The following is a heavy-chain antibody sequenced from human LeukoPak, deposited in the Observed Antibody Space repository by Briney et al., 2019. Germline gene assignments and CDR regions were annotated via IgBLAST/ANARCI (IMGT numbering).Heavy chain of an antibody. J-gene: IGHJ4*02. CDR1: GYTFTGYY. Sequence: ASVKVSCKASGYTFTGYYMHWVRQAPGQGLEWMGWINPNSGGTNYAQRFQGRVTMSRDTSTSTVSMELTGLRSEDTAVYSCARVRYCANTSCPDFDCWGQGTLVTVSS. D-gene: IGHD2-8*01. CDR2: INPNSGGT. CDR3: ARVRYCANTSCPDFDC. V-gene: IGHV1-2*02.